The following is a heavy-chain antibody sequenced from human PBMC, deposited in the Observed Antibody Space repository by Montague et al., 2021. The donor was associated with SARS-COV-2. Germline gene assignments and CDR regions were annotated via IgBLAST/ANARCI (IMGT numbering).Heavy chain of an antibody. CDR3: TRDPITVTTGTIYNYYGMDV. J-gene: IGHJ6*02. V-gene: IGHV4-61*02. D-gene: IGHD1-20*01. Sequence: GSPNYNPSLKSRVTISGDMSKNQFSLNVSSLTAADTAVYYCTRDPITVTTGTIYNYYGMDVWGQGITVNVSS. CDR2: GSP.